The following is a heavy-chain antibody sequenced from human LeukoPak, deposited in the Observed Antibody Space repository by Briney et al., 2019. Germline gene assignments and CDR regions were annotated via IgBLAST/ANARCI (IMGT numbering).Heavy chain of an antibody. Sequence: GGSLRLSCAASGFTFSSYSMNWVRQAPGKGLEWVSSISSSSSYIYYADSVKSRFTISRDNAKNSLYLQMNSLRAEDTAVYYCARESYGGNSAPFDYWGQGTLVTVSS. CDR3: ARESYGGNSAPFDY. J-gene: IGHJ4*02. D-gene: IGHD4-23*01. V-gene: IGHV3-21*01. CDR2: ISSSSSYI. CDR1: GFTFSSYS.